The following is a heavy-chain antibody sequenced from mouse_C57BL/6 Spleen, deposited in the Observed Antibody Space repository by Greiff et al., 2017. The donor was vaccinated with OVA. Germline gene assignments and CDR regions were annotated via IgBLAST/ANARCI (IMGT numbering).Heavy chain of an antibody. Sequence: DVHLVESGGGLVKPGGSLKLSCAASGFTFSDYGMHWVRQAPEKGLEWVAYISSGSSTIYYADTVKGRFTISRDNAKNTLFLQMTSLRSEDTAMYYCARRYYDYEGYYAMDYWGQGTSVTVSS. J-gene: IGHJ4*01. CDR1: GFTFSDYG. V-gene: IGHV5-17*01. CDR2: ISSGSSTI. CDR3: ARRYYDYEGYYAMDY. D-gene: IGHD2-4*01.